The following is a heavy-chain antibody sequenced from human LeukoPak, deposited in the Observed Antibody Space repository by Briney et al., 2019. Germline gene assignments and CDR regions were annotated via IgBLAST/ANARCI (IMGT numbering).Heavy chain of an antibody. J-gene: IGHJ6*02. Sequence: GGSLRLSCAASGFTFSSYSMNWVRQAPGKGLEWVSSISSSSSYIYYADSVKGRFTISRDNAKNSLYLQMNSLRAEDTAVYYCARGRYYYGSGTSMDVWGQGTTVTVSS. D-gene: IGHD3-10*01. V-gene: IGHV3-21*01. CDR2: ISSSSSYI. CDR1: GFTFSSYS. CDR3: ARGRYYYGSGTSMDV.